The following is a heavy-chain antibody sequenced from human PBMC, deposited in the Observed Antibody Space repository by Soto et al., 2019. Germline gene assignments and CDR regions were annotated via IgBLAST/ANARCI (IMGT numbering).Heavy chain of an antibody. CDR2: ITSTGGGT. D-gene: IGHD6-6*01. CDR1: GLMFNTYA. CDR3: ENRPRYYNMDV. V-gene: IGHV3-23*01. J-gene: IGHJ6*02. Sequence: GGSLRLSCEASGLMFNTYAMTWVRQAPGKGLEWVATITSTGGGTYYADSVKGRFTISRDNSNNRLYLQMYSLRAEDTAVYFSENRPRYYNMDVWGQGTTVTVSS.